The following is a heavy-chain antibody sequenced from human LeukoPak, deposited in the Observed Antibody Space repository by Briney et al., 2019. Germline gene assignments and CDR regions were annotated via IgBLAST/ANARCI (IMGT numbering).Heavy chain of an antibody. CDR1: GYSFTSYW. Sequence: GESLKISCKGSGYSFTSYWIGWVRQMPGKGLEWMGIIYPGDSDTRYSLSFQGQVTISADKSISTAYLQWSSLKASDTAMYYCARRDRSGYYYGSGSYPYGMDVWGQGTTVTVSS. J-gene: IGHJ6*02. CDR2: IYPGDSDT. CDR3: ARRDRSGYYYGSGSYPYGMDV. V-gene: IGHV5-51*01. D-gene: IGHD3-10*01.